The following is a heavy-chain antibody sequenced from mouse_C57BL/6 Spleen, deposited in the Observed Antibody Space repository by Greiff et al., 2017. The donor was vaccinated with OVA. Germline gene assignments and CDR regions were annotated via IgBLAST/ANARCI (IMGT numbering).Heavy chain of an antibody. V-gene: IGHV5-16*01. J-gene: IGHJ1*03. D-gene: IGHD1-1*01. CDR2: INYDGSST. CDR3: ARGPYYYGSSYDWYFDV. CDR1: GFTFSDYY. Sequence: EVKLMESEGGLVQPGSSMKLSCTASGFTFSDYYMAWVRQVPEKGLEWVANINYDGSSTYYLDSLKSRFIISRDNAKNILYLQMSSLKSEDTATYYCARGPYYYGSSYDWYFDVWGTGTTVTVSS.